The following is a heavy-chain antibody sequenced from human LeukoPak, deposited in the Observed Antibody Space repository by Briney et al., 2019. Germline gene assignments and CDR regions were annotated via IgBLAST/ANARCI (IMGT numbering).Heavy chain of an antibody. Sequence: SSETLSLTCTVSGGSISSHYWSWIRQPAGKGLEWIGRIYTRGRTDYNPSLKSRVTMSIDTSKNQLSMELRFLTAADTAVYYCATSYDGKAAPYDLWGHGTLVTVSS. CDR1: GGSISSHY. CDR2: IYTRGRT. D-gene: IGHD4-23*01. J-gene: IGHJ5*02. V-gene: IGHV4-4*07. CDR3: ATSYDGKAAPYDL.